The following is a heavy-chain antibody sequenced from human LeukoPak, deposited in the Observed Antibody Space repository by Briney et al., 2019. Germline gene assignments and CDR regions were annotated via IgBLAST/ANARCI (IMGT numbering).Heavy chain of an antibody. CDR2: ISAYNGNT. D-gene: IGHD3-22*01. CDR1: GYTFTSYG. Sequence: ASVKVSCKASGYTFTSYGISWVRQAPGQGLDWMGWISAYNGNTNYAQKLQGRVTMTTDTSTSTAYMELRSLRSDDTAVYYCARDHDSSGYALVAFDIWGQGTMVTVSS. J-gene: IGHJ3*02. CDR3: ARDHDSSGYALVAFDI. V-gene: IGHV1-18*01.